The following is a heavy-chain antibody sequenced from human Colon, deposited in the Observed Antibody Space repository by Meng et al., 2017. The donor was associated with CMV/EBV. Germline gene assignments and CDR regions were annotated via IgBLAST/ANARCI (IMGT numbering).Heavy chain of an antibody. J-gene: IGHJ6*02. CDR1: GGTFSSYA. D-gene: IGHD3-3*01. CDR3: ARDQGYWRYGVVIIPSYYSYGMDV. CDR2: IIPILGIA. Sequence: SVKVSCKASGGTFSSYAISWVRQAPGQGLEWMGGIIPILGIANYAQKFQGRVTITEDKSTSTAYMELSSLRSEDTAVYYCARDQGYWRYGVVIIPSYYSYGMDVWGQGTTVTVSS. V-gene: IGHV1-69*10.